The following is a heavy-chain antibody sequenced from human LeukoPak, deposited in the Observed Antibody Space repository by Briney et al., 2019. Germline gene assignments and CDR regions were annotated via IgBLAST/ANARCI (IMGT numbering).Heavy chain of an antibody. CDR1: GGSISSSKYY. CDR3: ARFVVVVAARGRYYYYMDV. CDR2: IYYSGSA. V-gene: IGHV4-39*07. Sequence: SETLSLTCTVSGGSISSSKYYWGWIRQPPWKGLEWIGSIYYSGSAYYNPSLKSRVTISVDTSKNQFSLKLSSVTAADTAVYYCARFVVVVAARGRYYYYMDVWGKGTTVTISS. D-gene: IGHD2-15*01. J-gene: IGHJ6*03.